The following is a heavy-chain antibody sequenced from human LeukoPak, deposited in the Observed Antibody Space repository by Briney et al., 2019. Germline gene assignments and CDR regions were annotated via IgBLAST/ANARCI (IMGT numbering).Heavy chain of an antibody. CDR1: GFTFSSYG. J-gene: IGHJ6*02. CDR3: AKDRGSSSSAYGMDV. Sequence: PGGSLRLSCAASGFTFSSYGMHWVRQAPGKGLERVAVITYDGGNKYHADSVKGRFTISRDNSKNTLYLQMNSLRAEDTAVYYCAKDRGSSSSAYGMDVWGQGTTVTVSS. V-gene: IGHV3-30*18. D-gene: IGHD6-13*01. CDR2: ITYDGGNK.